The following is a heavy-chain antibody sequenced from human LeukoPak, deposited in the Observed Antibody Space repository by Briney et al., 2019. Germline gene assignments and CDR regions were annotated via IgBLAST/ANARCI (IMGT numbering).Heavy chain of an antibody. D-gene: IGHD2-15*01. CDR1: GFTFDDYA. CDR2: ISWNSGSI. V-gene: IGHV3-9*01. Sequence: GRSLRLSCAASGFTFDDYAMHWVRQAPGKGLEWVSGISWNSGSIGYADSVKGRFTISRDNAKNSLYLQMNSLRAEDTALYYCAKDISAGGLYYFDYWGQGTLVTVSS. J-gene: IGHJ4*02. CDR3: AKDISAGGLYYFDY.